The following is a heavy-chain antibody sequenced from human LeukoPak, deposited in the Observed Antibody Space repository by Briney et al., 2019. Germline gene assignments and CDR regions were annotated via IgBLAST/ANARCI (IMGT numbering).Heavy chain of an antibody. CDR1: GFTFSSYA. J-gene: IGHJ4*02. V-gene: IGHV3-23*01. Sequence: HPGGSLRLSCAASGFTFSSYAMSWVRQAPGKGLEWVSAISGSGGSTYYADSVKGRFTISRDNSKNTLYLQMNSLRAEDTAVYYCAKDNGYSYGYLDYWGQGTLVTVSS. CDR2: ISGSGGST. CDR3: AKDNGYSYGYLDY. D-gene: IGHD5-18*01.